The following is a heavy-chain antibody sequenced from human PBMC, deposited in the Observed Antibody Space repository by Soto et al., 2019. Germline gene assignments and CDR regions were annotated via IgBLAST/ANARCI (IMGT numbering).Heavy chain of an antibody. CDR2: ISPYNGHT. Sequence: QVQLVQSAGEVKKPGASVKVSCKASGYSFTSYGISWVRRAPGQGLEWMGWISPYNGHTQFVERFQGRVTMTTDTYTETAYMELRNLRSDDTAHYYCARYLTIVPATHPRLENYGMDVWGQGTTVIVSS. CDR1: GYSFTSYG. J-gene: IGHJ6*02. D-gene: IGHD2-2*01. V-gene: IGHV1-18*01. CDR3: ARYLTIVPATHPRLENYGMDV.